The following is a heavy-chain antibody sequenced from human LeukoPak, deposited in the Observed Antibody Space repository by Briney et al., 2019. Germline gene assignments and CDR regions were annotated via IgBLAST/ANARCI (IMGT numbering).Heavy chain of an antibody. V-gene: IGHV1-2*02. Sequence: ASVKVSCKASGYTFTGYYMHWVRQAPGQGLEWMGWINPNSGGTNYAQKFQGRVTMTSDTSISTAYMELSRLRSDDTAVYYCARVGITMVRGVIITKWGDAFDIWGQGTMVTVYS. CDR1: GYTFTGYY. D-gene: IGHD3-10*01. J-gene: IGHJ3*02. CDR3: ARVGITMVRGVIITKWGDAFDI. CDR2: INPNSGGT.